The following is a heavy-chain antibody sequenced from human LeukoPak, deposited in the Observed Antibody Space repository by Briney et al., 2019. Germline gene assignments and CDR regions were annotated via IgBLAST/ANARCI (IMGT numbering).Heavy chain of an antibody. D-gene: IGHD3-3*01. CDR2: IYYSGNT. CDR3: AKAGDFWSTYRNFDY. J-gene: IGHJ4*02. CDR1: GGSISSGGYY. Sequence: SQTLSLTCTVSGGSISSGGYYWSWIRQHPGKGLECIGYIYYSGNTNYNPSLKSRVTISVDTSKNQLSLKLSSVTAADTAMYYCAKAGDFWSTYRNFDYWGQGTLVTVSS. V-gene: IGHV4-61*08.